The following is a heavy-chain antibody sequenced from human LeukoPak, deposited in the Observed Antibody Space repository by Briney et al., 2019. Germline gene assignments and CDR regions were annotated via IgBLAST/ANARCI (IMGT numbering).Heavy chain of an antibody. CDR1: GYTFTNYY. J-gene: IGHJ4*02. D-gene: IGHD4-17*01. V-gene: IGHV1-46*01. Sequence: VASVKVSCKASGYTFTNYYMHCVRQAPGQGLEWMGIINPSGGSTSYAQKFQGRVTMTRDTSTSTVYMELSSLRSGDTAVYYCARGNPTNYGAYLYYFDYWGQGTLVTVSS. CDR3: ARGNPTNYGAYLYYFDY. CDR2: INPSGGST.